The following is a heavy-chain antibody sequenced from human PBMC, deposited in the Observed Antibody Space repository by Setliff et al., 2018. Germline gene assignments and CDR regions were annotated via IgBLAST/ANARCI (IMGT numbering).Heavy chain of an antibody. CDR1: GYTFTNYA. J-gene: IGHJ2*01. Sequence: GASVKVSCKAPGYTFTNYAIHWVRQAPGQRLEWMGWMNPNSGNTGYAQKFQGRVIITRNTSISTAYMELRSLRSDDTAVYYCARGAAYYWYFDLWGRGTLVTVSS. D-gene: IGHD2-15*01. CDR2: MNPNSGNT. CDR3: ARGAAYYWYFDL. V-gene: IGHV1-8*01.